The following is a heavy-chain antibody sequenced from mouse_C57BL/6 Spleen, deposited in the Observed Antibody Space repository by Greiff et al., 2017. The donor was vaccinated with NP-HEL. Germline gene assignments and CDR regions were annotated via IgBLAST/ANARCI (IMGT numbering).Heavy chain of an antibody. J-gene: IGHJ4*01. V-gene: IGHV1-26*01. Sequence: EVQLQQSGPELVKPGASVKISCKASGYTFTDYYMNWVKQSHGKSLEWIGDINPNNGGTSYNQKFKGKATLTVDKSSSTAYMELRSLTSEDSAVDYCAMVTRHYYAMDYWGQGTSVTVSS. CDR2: INPNNGGT. CDR1: GYTFTDYY. D-gene: IGHD2-2*01. CDR3: AMVTRHYYAMDY.